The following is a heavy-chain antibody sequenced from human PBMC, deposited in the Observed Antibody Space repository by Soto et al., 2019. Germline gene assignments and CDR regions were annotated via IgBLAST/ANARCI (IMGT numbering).Heavy chain of an antibody. V-gene: IGHV3-30*18. Sequence: GGSLRLSCATSRFTFGSYGMHWVRQAPGKGLEWVAVVSYDGSNKYYADSVKGRFTISRDISKNTLYLQMSSLRAEDTAVYYCAKGFGASHSPFDSWGPGXLLTLSS. J-gene: IGHJ4*02. CDR1: RFTFGSYG. CDR2: VSYDGSNK. D-gene: IGHD3-16*01. CDR3: AKGFGASHSPFDS.